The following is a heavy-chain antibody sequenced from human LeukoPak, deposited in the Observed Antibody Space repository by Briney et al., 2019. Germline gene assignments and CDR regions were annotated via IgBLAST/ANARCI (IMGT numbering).Heavy chain of an antibody. V-gene: IGHV3-30*04. CDR2: VTYDGNNQ. D-gene: IGHD6-19*01. CDR3: ARAPVRGAVAGVDY. CDR1: GFTFNNYA. J-gene: IGHJ4*02. Sequence: GGSLRLSCAASGFTFNNYAMHWVRQAPGKGLEWVAVVTYDGNNQYHADSVKGRFTVSRDNSRNTVNLQMNSLRGEDTAVYYCARAPVRGAVAGVDYWGQGTLVTVSS.